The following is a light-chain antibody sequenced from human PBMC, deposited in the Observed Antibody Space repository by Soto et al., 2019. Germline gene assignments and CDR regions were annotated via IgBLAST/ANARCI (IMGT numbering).Light chain of an antibody. CDR2: DVT. Sequence: QSALTQPASVSGSLGRPGTISCTGSTGDVGDFSYVSWYQHLPGRAPKLIIYDVTNRPSGISYRFSASKSGRTASLTLSGRQADDDADYYCSSYSSSSTHVVFGAGTKVTVL. J-gene: IGLJ2*01. CDR1: TGDVGDFSY. V-gene: IGLV2-14*03. CDR3: SSYSSSSTHVV.